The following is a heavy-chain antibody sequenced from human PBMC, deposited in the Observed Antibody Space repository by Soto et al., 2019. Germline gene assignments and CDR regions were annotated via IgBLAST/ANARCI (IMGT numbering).Heavy chain of an antibody. CDR3: ARYSGKYQGPMDY. Sequence: QVQLVESGGGVVQPGRSLRLSCAASGFTFSHYGIHWVRQAPGNGLEWLAVISYDGSNKHYADSVKGRFTVSRDNSKNTLYLQMNSLIAEDTAVYFCARYSGKYQGPMDYWGQGTLVTVSS. V-gene: IGHV3-30*03. J-gene: IGHJ4*02. D-gene: IGHD1-26*01. CDR1: GFTFSHYG. CDR2: ISYDGSNK.